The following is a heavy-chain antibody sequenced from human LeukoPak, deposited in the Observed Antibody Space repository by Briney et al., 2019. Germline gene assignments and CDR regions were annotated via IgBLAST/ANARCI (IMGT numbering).Heavy chain of an antibody. CDR2: MNPNSGNT. V-gene: IGHV1-8*03. CDR1: GYTFTSYD. CDR3: ATIRGSSTYYFDY. D-gene: IGHD6-6*01. J-gene: IGHJ4*02. Sequence: ASVKVSCKASGYTFTSYDINWVRQATGQGLEWMGWMNPNSGNTGYAQKFQGRVTITRNTSISTAYMELSSLRSEDTAVYYCATIRGSSTYYFDYWGQGTLVTVPS.